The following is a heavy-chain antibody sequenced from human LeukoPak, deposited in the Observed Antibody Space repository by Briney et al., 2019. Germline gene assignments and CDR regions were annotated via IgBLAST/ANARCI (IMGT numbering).Heavy chain of an antibody. J-gene: IGHJ4*02. Sequence: QTGGSLRLSCAASGFTFDDYAMHWVRQAPGKGLEWVSGISWNSGSIGYADSVKGRFTISRDNAKNSLYLQMNSQRAEDTALYYCARIVADYFDYWGQGTLVTVSS. V-gene: IGHV3-9*01. CDR1: GFTFDDYA. D-gene: IGHD5-12*01. CDR3: ARIVADYFDY. CDR2: ISWNSGSI.